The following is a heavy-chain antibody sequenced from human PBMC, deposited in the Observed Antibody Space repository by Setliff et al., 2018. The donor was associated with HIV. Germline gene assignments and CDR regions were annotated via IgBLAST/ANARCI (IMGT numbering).Heavy chain of an antibody. CDR1: GFTFSNYW. V-gene: IGHV3-7*01. CDR3: ARDHRPYFYDKAWFDP. CDR2: IKQGGSEK. Sequence: GGSLRLSCAASGFTFSNYWMSWVRQAPGRGLEWVANIKQGGSEKYYVDSVKGRFTISRDDTKNSLYLQMNSLRVEDTAVYYCARDHRPYFYDKAWFDPWGQGTLVTVSS. J-gene: IGHJ5*02. D-gene: IGHD3-22*01.